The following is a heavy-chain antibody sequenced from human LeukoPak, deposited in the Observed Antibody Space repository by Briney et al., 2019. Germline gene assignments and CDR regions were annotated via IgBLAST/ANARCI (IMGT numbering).Heavy chain of an antibody. CDR2: IIPIFGTA. J-gene: IGHJ3*02. Sequence: SVKVSCKASGGTLSSYAISWVRQAPGQGLEWMGGIIPIFGTANYAQKFQGRVTIIADESTSTAYMELSSLRSEDTAVYYCARDRVQYYYDSSGYLAHDAFDIWGQGTMVTVSS. V-gene: IGHV1-69*13. CDR3: ARDRVQYYYDSSGYLAHDAFDI. CDR1: GGTLSSYA. D-gene: IGHD3-22*01.